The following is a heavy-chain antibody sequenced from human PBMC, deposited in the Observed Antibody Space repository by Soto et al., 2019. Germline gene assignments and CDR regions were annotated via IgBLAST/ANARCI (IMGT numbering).Heavy chain of an antibody. CDR3: AKGGGYCSSTSCYPNGYYGMDV. Sequence: TGGSLRLSCAASGFTFSSYGMHWVRQAPGKGLEWVAVISYDGSNKYYADSVKGRFTISRDNSKNTLYLQMNSLRAEDTAVYYCAKGGGYCSSTSCYPNGYYGMDVWGQGTTVTVSS. CDR2: ISYDGSNK. D-gene: IGHD2-2*01. CDR1: GFTFSSYG. J-gene: IGHJ6*02. V-gene: IGHV3-30*18.